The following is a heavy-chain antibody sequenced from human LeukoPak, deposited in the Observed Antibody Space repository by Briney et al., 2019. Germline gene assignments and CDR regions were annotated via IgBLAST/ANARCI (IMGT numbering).Heavy chain of an antibody. V-gene: IGHV4-59*11. D-gene: IGHD4-17*01. J-gene: IGHJ3*02. CDR1: TDSFSSHY. Sequence: PETLSLTCAVSTDSFSSHYWTWIRQPPGKGLEWIGYISYIGSTNYNPSLKSRVTISLATSKNQFSLKLSSVTAADTAVYYCARDVVTVTKGFDIWGQGTMVSVSS. CDR3: ARDVVTVTKGFDI. CDR2: ISYIGST.